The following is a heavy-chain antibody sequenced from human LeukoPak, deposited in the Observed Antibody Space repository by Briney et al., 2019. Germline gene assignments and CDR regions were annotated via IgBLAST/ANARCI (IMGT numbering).Heavy chain of an antibody. V-gene: IGHV3-30*18. J-gene: IGHJ6*02. CDR3: AKEGMYSSSWSPRGHYYYGMDV. CDR2: ISYDGSNK. Sequence: GRSLRLSCAASGFTFSSYGMHWGRQAPGKGLEWVAVISYDGSNKYYADSVKGRFTISRDNSKNTLYLQMNSLRAEDTAVYYCAKEGMYSSSWSPRGHYYYGMDVWGQGTTVTVSS. D-gene: IGHD6-13*01. CDR1: GFTFSSYG.